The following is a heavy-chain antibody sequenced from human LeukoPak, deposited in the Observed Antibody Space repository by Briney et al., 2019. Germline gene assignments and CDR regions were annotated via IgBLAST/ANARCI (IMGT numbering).Heavy chain of an antibody. CDR2: IIPIFGTA. J-gene: IGHJ5*02. Sequence: VASVKVSCKAWGGPFSSYAISWVRQAPGQGLEWMGGIIPIFGTANYAQKFQGRVTITADESTSTAYMELSSLRSEDTAVYYCARETDYYGSGRDWFDPWGQGTLVTVPS. CDR3: ARETDYYGSGRDWFDP. V-gene: IGHV1-69*13. D-gene: IGHD3-10*01. CDR1: GGPFSSYA.